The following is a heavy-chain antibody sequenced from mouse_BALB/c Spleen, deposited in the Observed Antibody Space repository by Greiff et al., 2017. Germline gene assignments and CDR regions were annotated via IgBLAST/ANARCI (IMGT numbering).Heavy chain of an antibody. V-gene: IGHV6-6*02. J-gene: IGHJ4*01. CDR1: GFTFSNYW. CDR2: IRLKSNNYAT. D-gene: IGHD1-1*02. Sequence: EVQGVESGGGLVQPGGSMKLSCVASGFTFSNYWMNWVRQSPEKGLEWVAEIRLKSNNYATHYAESVKGRFTISRDDSKSSVYLQMNNLRAEDTGIYYCTPHYDYYAMDYWGQGTSVTVS. CDR3: TPHYDYYAMDY.